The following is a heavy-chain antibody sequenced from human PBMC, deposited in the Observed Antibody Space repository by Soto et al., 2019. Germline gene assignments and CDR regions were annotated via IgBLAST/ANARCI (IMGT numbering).Heavy chain of an antibody. J-gene: IGHJ4*01. CDR3: ARGEQYSGRIFDY. CDR2: TYYRSKWYY. V-gene: IGHV6-1*01. D-gene: IGHD1-26*01. CDR1: GDSVSSNSAG. Sequence: TLSLTCAITGDSVSSNSAGWSWVRQSSSRGLEWLGRTYYRSKWYYEYAVSVRGRITINPDTSKNQYSLQLNSVTPEDTAVYFCARGEQYSGRIFDYWGQGTLVTVSS.